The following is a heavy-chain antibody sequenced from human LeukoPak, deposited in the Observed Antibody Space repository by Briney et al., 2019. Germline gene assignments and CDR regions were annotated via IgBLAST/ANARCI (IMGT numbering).Heavy chain of an antibody. CDR1: GYSISSGYY. J-gene: IGHJ4*02. Sequence: PSETLSLTCAVSGYSISSGYYWVWIRPPPGKGLEWIGSVYHTGSTYYHPSLKSRVTISLDTSKNQFSLRLTSVTAADTALYYCASHYYASSGSLFDSWGRGSLVTVSS. V-gene: IGHV4-38-2*01. CDR3: ASHYYASSGSLFDS. CDR2: VYHTGST. D-gene: IGHD3-22*01.